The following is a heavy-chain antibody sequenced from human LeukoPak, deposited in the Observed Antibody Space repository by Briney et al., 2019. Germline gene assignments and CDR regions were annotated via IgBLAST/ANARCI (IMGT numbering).Heavy chain of an antibody. CDR1: GYTFTGYY. J-gene: IGHJ3*02. CDR2: INPNSGGT. V-gene: IGHV1-2*02. CDR3: ARVTYYDFWSGYRNDAFDI. D-gene: IGHD3-3*01. Sequence: APVKVSCKASGYTFTGYYMHWVRQAPGQGLEWMGWINPNSGGTNYAQKFQGRVTMTRDTSISTAYMELSRLRSDDTAVYYCARVTYYDFWSGYRNDAFDIWGQGTMVTVSS.